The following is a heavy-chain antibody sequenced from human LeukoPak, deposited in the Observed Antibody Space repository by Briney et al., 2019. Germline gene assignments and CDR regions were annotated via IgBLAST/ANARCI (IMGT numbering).Heavy chain of an antibody. CDR3: ARAEFPQYGASFAEYFQH. J-gene: IGHJ1*01. V-gene: IGHV1-45*02. CDR1: GYTFTYRY. D-gene: IGHD4-17*01. Sequence: GASVKVSCKASGYTFTYRYLHWVRQAPGQALEWMGWITPFNGNTNYAQKFQDRVTITRDRSMSTAYMELSSLRSEDTAVYYCARAEFPQYGASFAEYFQHWGQGTLVTVSS. CDR2: ITPFNGNT.